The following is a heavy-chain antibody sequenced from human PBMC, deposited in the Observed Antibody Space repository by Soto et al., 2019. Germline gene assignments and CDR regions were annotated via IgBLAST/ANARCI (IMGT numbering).Heavy chain of an antibody. CDR2: IRIYSDDT. Sequence: ASVKVSCKASGYTFSNYCISWVRQAPGQGLEWMGWIRIYSDDTHFAQKFQGRVTMTADTSTTTAYLDLSDLTSDDTAVYFCARRSGTTIFDYWGPGTPVTVSS. J-gene: IGHJ4*02. V-gene: IGHV1-18*04. CDR1: GYTFSNYC. D-gene: IGHD1-1*01. CDR3: ARRSGTTIFDY.